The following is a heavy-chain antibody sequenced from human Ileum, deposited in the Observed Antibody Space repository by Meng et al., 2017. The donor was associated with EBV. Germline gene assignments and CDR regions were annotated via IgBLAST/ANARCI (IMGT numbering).Heavy chain of an antibody. CDR1: GGSLSGAH. CDR2: IIHGGSH. J-gene: IGHJ4*02. D-gene: IGHD2-8*02. Sequence: VQLQQWGAGLLMPVATLCLTCAGNGGSLSGAHWNWIRQPHGKGLEWIGEIIHGGSHSYNPSLKSRVTISIDTSKNQLSLMLSSVTAADTAVYYCARRPTGIDYWGQGTLVTVSS. CDR3: ARRPTGIDY. V-gene: IGHV4-34*12.